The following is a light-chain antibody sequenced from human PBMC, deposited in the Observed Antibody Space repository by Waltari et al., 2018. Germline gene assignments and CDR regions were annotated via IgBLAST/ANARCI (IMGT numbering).Light chain of an antibody. CDR3: NSFTSSSTVV. CDR1: SSDVGGYHY. V-gene: IGLV2-14*03. Sequence: QSALTQPASVSGSPGQSITISCTGTSSDVGGYHYVSWYQQHPGKAPKPMIYDVSNRPSGFSNRFSGSKSGNTASLTISGLQPEDEADYYCNSFTSSSTVVFGGGTKLTVL. CDR2: DVS. J-gene: IGLJ3*02.